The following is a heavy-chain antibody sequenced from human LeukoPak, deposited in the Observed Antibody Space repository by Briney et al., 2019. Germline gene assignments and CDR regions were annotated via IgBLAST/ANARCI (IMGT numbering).Heavy chain of an antibody. CDR1: GYSFTSYW. J-gene: IGHJ3*02. V-gene: IGHV5-51*01. CDR3: ARTTYYDSSGYSYGAFDI. D-gene: IGHD3-22*01. Sequence: GESLKISCKGSGYSFTSYWIGWVRQMPGKGLEWMGIIYPGDSDTRYSPSFQGQVTISADKSISTAYLQWSSLKASDTAMYYCARTTYYDSSGYSYGAFDIWGQGTMVTVSS. CDR2: IYPGDSDT.